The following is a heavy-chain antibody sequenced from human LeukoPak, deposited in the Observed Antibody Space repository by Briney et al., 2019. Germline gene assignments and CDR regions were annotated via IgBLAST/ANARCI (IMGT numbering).Heavy chain of an antibody. J-gene: IGHJ6*02. CDR2: ISYDGSNK. CDR1: GFTFSSYG. D-gene: IGHD1-26*01. CDR3: AKDLLGGDSGSYYEVGELGMDV. Sequence: PGGSLRLSCAVSGFTFSSYGMHWVRQAPGKGLEWVAVISYDGSNKYYADSVKGRFTTSRDKSKNTLYLQMKSLRAEDTAVYYCAKDLLGGDSGSYYEVGELGMDVWGQGTTVTVSS. V-gene: IGHV3-30*18.